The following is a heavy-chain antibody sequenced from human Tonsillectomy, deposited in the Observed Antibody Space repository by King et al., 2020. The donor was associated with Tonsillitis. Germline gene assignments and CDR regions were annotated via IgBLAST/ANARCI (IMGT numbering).Heavy chain of an antibody. Sequence: VQLVESGGGVVQPGRSLRLSCAASGFTFSSYGMHWVRQAPGKGLEWVAVISYDGRNKYYADSVKGRFTISRDNSKNTLYLQMNSLRAEDTVVYYCAKCRGCGDDIVVVPAAILDVWGQGTTVTVAS. D-gene: IGHD2-2*01. CDR3: AKCRGCGDDIVVVPAAILDV. CDR1: GFTFSSYG. J-gene: IGHJ6*02. V-gene: IGHV3-30*18. CDR2: ISYDGRNK.